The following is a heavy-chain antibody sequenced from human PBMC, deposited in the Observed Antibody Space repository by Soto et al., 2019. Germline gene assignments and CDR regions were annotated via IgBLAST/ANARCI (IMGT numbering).Heavy chain of an antibody. CDR3: ARQFDYDSSGHYYAY. CDR2: IIPMFATT. CDR1: GGTFSSHA. J-gene: IGHJ4*02. Sequence: QVQLVQSGAEVKKPGSSVKVSCKASGGTFSSHAISWVRQAPGQGLEWMGGIIPMFATTNYAEKFQGRLSITADESTTTVYMQLSSLRSQDTAVYYCARQFDYDSSGHYYAYWGQGTLVTVSS. V-gene: IGHV1-69*01. D-gene: IGHD3-22*01.